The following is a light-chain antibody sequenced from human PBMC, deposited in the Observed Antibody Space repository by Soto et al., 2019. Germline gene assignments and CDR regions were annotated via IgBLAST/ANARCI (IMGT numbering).Light chain of an antibody. CDR2: GNK. J-gene: IGLJ2*01. V-gene: IGLV1-40*01. CDR1: SSNIGADYD. CDR3: QSFDTRLNTVI. Sequence: QSVVTQPPSVSGAPGQRVTISCAGSSSNIGADYDVHWYQQFPGRAPKLLIYGNKNRPSGVPDRFSGSKSGTSASLDITGLQAEDEADYYCQSFDTRLNTVIFGGGTKLTVL.